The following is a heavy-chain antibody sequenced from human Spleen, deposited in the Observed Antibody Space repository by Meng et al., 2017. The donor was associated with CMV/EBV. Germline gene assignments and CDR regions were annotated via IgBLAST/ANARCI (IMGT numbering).Heavy chain of an antibody. Sequence: SGGTFSSYAISWVRQAPEQGLEWMGGIIPIFGTTNYAQKFQGRVTITTDESTSTAYMELSSLRSEDTAVYYCARAPACSGGSCYIDYWGQGTLVTVSS. CDR3: ARAPACSGGSCYIDY. J-gene: IGHJ4*02. V-gene: IGHV1-69*05. CDR1: GGTFSSYA. D-gene: IGHD2-15*01. CDR2: IIPIFGTT.